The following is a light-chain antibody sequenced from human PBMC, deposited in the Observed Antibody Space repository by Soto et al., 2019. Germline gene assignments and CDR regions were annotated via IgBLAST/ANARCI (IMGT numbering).Light chain of an antibody. CDR2: AAS. CDR3: QQSYSAPST. V-gene: IGKV1-39*01. J-gene: IGKJ3*01. CDR1: QSISSY. Sequence: DIQMTQSPSSLSASVGDRVTITCRASQSISSYLNWYQQKQGNAPNLLIYAASSLQSGVPSNFSGSGSAPDFTLTISSLQPEDFASYYCQQSYSAPSTFGPGTKVDIK.